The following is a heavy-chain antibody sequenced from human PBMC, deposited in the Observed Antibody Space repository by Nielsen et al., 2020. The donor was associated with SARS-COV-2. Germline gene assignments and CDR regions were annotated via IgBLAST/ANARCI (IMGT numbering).Heavy chain of an antibody. Sequence: ASVKVSCKASGYTFTSYAMHWVRQAPGQRLEWMGWINAGNGNTKYSQKFQGRVTITRDTSASTAYMELSSLRSEDTAVYYCAAKIYYYDSSGYSRSNWFDPWGQGTLVTVSS. J-gene: IGHJ5*02. CDR2: INAGNGNT. CDR1: GYTFTSYA. D-gene: IGHD3-22*01. CDR3: AAKIYYYDSSGYSRSNWFDP. V-gene: IGHV1-3*01.